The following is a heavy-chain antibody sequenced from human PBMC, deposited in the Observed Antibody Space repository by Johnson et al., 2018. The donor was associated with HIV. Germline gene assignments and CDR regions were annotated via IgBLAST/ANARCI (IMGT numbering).Heavy chain of an antibody. D-gene: IGHD6-25*01. CDR3: AREGDSSGMVFLDAFDI. CDR2: ISSDGSAK. CDR1: RFTFSNYA. V-gene: IGHV3-30-3*01. Sequence: QVQLVESGGGVVQPGRSLRLSCVASRFTFSNYAVHWVRQAPGKGLEWVAVISSDGSAKYYADSVKGRFTISRDNSKNTLYLQMNSLRAEDTAVYYCAREGDSSGMVFLDAFDIWGQGTMVTVSS. J-gene: IGHJ3*02.